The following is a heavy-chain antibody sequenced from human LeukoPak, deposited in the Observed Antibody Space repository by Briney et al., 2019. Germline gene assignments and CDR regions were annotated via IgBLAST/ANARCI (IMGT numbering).Heavy chain of an antibody. CDR3: ARDLEGRGSYSVDY. J-gene: IGHJ4*02. CDR1: GFTFDDYG. D-gene: IGHD1-26*01. V-gene: IGHV3-20*04. Sequence: GGSLRLSCAASGFTFDDYGMSWVRQAPGKGLEWVSGINWNGGSTGYADSMKGRFTISRDNAKNSLYLQMNSLRAEDTALYYCARDLEGRGSYSVDYWGQGTLVTVSS. CDR2: INWNGGST.